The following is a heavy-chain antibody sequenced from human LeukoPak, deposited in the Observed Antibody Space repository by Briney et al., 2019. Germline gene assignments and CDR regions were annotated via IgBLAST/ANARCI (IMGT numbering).Heavy chain of an antibody. J-gene: IGHJ4*02. CDR3: ARVAHPSRNGYYLGY. CDR2: INHSGST. V-gene: IGHV4-34*01. D-gene: IGHD5-12*01. CDR1: GGSFSDYY. Sequence: SETLSLTCAVYGGSFSDYYWTWVRQSPGKGLEWIGEINHSGSTNYNPSLKGRVTISADTSKSQFSLKVTSVTAADTALYYCARVAHPSRNGYYLGYWGQGTLVTISS.